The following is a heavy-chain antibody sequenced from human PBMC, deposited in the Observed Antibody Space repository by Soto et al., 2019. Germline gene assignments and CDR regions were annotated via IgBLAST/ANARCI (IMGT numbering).Heavy chain of an antibody. CDR1: GGSISSGDYY. CDR2: IYYSGST. Sequence: QVQLQESGPGLVKPSQTLSLTCTVSGGSISSGDYYWSWIRQPPGKGLEWIGYIYYSGSTSYNPSLKSRVTISVDTSKNQFSLKLNSVTAADTAVYFGARDPPMVVATYYYAMDVWGQGTTVTVSS. J-gene: IGHJ6*02. CDR3: ARDPPMVVATYYYAMDV. V-gene: IGHV4-30-4*01. D-gene: IGHD1-1*01.